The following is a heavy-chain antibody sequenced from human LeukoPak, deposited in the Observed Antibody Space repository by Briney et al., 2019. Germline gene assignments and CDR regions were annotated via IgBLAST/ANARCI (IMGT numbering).Heavy chain of an antibody. J-gene: IGHJ4*02. CDR3: AKAGLGGDYEGNYFDY. D-gene: IGHD4-17*01. V-gene: IGHV3-33*06. CDR2: IWYDGSNK. CDR1: GLNFENYG. Sequence: AGGSLRLSCVASGLNFENYGMHWVRQAPGKGLEWVAVIWYDGSNKYYADSVKGRFTISRDNSKNTLYLQMNSLRAEDTAVYYCAKAGLGGDYEGNYFDYWGQGTLVTVSS.